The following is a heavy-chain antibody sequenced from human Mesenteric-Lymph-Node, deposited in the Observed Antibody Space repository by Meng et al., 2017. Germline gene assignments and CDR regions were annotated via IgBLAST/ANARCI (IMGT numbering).Heavy chain of an antibody. CDR2: ISGNGVNT. CDR3: ARGGDCSG. CDR1: GFTFSTYD. Sequence: GGSLRLSCAASGFTFSTYDMNWVRQAPGKGLEWVSSISGNGVNTYYADSVKGRFTISRDNSKNILYVQMSSLRVDDTAIYYCARGGDCSGWGQGTLVTVSS. J-gene: IGHJ4*02. D-gene: IGHD2-15*01. V-gene: IGHV3-23*01.